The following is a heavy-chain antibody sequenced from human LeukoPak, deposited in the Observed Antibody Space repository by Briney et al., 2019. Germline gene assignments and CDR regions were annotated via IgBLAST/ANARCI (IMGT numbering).Heavy chain of an antibody. Sequence: GGSLRLSCAASGFTFSSYWMHWVRQAPGGGLVWVSRINSDGSSTSYADSVKGRFTISRDNAKNTLYLQMNNLRAEDTAVYYCSSGNSHAFDIWGQGTMVTVSS. CDR1: GFTFSSYW. CDR3: SSGNSHAFDI. D-gene: IGHD4-23*01. V-gene: IGHV3-74*01. CDR2: INSDGSST. J-gene: IGHJ3*02.